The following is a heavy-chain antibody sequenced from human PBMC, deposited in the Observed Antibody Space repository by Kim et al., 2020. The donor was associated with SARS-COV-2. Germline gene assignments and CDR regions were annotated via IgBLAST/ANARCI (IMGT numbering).Heavy chain of an antibody. CDR2: ISSSSSYI. D-gene: IGHD4-17*01. Sequence: GGSLRLSCAASGFTFSSYSMNWVRQAPGKGLEWVSSISSSSSYIYYADSVKGRFTISRDNAKNSLYLQMNSLRAEDTAVYYCAREKDDYGDYPLDYWGQGTLVTVSS. V-gene: IGHV3-21*01. CDR3: AREKDDYGDYPLDY. J-gene: IGHJ4*02. CDR1: GFTFSSYS.